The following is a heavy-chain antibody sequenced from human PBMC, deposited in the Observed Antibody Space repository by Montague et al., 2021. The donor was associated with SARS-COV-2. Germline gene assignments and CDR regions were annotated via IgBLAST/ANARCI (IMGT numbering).Heavy chain of an antibody. V-gene: IGHV4-34*01. CDR3: ARGARQGYGFRLGSFDY. J-gene: IGHJ4*02. D-gene: IGHD3-10*01. CDR1: GGSFSGYY. Sequence: SETLSLTCAVYGGSFSGYYWNWIRQPPGKGLEWIGEINHSGSTNYNPSLKSRITMSVDTSKNQFSLKLSSVTAADTAVYYCARGARQGYGFRLGSFDYWGQGTLATVSS. CDR2: INHSGST.